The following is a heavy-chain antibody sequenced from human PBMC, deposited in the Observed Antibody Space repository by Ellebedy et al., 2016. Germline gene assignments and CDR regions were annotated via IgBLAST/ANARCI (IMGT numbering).Heavy chain of an antibody. CDR1: GGSISSYY. V-gene: IGHV4-59*12. CDR2: IYYSGST. D-gene: IGHD3-3*01. Sequence: GSLRLXCTVSGGSISSYYWSWIRQPPGKGLEWIGYIYYSGSTNYNPSLKSRVTMSVDTSKNQFSLKLSSVTAADTAVYYCARGQLLEWSLYYYYYMDVWGKGTTVIVSS. J-gene: IGHJ6*03. CDR3: ARGQLLEWSLYYYYYMDV.